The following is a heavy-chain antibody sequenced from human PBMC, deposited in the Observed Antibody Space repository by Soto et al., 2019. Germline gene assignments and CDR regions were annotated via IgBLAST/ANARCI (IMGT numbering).Heavy chain of an antibody. Sequence: PGGSLRLSCADSGLTFSTSGMHWVRQAPGKGLKRVAAISYDGSTKYYRDSVKGRFTISRDNSKNTLYLQMNSQRLEDTAVYYCAKVARSPAMVTPPSLFGLGGWGQGTTVTVSS. J-gene: IGHJ6*02. CDR2: ISYDGSTK. CDR3: AKVARSPAMVTPPSLFGLGG. CDR1: GLTFSTSG. V-gene: IGHV3-30*18. D-gene: IGHD5-18*01.